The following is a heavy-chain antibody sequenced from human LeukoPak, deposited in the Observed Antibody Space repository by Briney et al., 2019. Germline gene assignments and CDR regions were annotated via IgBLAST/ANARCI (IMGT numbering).Heavy chain of an antibody. CDR3: AKGSVRITMIVATPEFDY. CDR1: GFTFSSYS. Sequence: QPGGSLRLSCAASGFTFSSYSMNWVRQAPGKGLERVAVIWYDGSNKYYADSVKGRFTISRDNSKNTLYLQMNSLRAEDTAVYYCAKGSVRITMIVATPEFDYWGQGTLVTVSS. D-gene: IGHD3-22*01. J-gene: IGHJ4*02. V-gene: IGHV3-33*06. CDR2: IWYDGSNK.